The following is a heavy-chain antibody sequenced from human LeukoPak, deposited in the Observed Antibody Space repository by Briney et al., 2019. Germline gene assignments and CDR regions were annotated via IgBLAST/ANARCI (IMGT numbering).Heavy chain of an antibody. CDR1: GDSVSSNSAA. Sequence: SQTLSLTCAISGDSVSSNSAAWNWLRQSPSRGLEWLGRTYYRSKWYNDYAVSVKSRITINPDTFKNQFSLQLNSVTPEDTAVYYCARADYDFWSGYLFDYWGQGTLVTVSS. V-gene: IGHV6-1*01. CDR2: TYYRSKWYN. J-gene: IGHJ4*02. CDR3: ARADYDFWSGYLFDY. D-gene: IGHD3-3*01.